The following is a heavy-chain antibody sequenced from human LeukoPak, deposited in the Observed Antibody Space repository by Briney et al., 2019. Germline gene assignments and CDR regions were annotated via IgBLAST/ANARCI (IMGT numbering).Heavy chain of an antibody. J-gene: IGHJ4*02. D-gene: IGHD3-22*01. CDR1: GFTFSESW. V-gene: IGHV3-23*01. Sequence: GGSLRLSCVVSGFTFSESWMSWVRQAPGKGLEWVSAISGSGGSTYYADSVKGRFTISRDNSKNTLYLQMNSLRAEDTAVYYCAKSSYYDSSGYYREYYFDYWGQGTLVTVSS. CDR3: AKSSYYDSSGYYREYYFDY. CDR2: ISGSGGST.